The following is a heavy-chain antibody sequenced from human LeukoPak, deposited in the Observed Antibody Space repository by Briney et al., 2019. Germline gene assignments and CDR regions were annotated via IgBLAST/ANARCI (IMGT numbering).Heavy chain of an antibody. CDR1: GFTFSSYA. CDR2: ISYDGSNK. J-gene: IGHJ6*02. V-gene: IGHV3-30-3*01. Sequence: GGSLRLSCAASGFTFSSYAMHWVRQAPGKGLEWVAVISYDGSNKYYADSVKGRFTISRDNSENTLYLQMNSLRAEDTAVYYCARDGPYSGSPYYGMDVWGQGTTVTVSS. D-gene: IGHD1-26*01. CDR3: ARDGPYSGSPYYGMDV.